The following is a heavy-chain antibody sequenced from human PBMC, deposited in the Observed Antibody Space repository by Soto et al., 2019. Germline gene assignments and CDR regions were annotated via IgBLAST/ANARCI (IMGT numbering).Heavy chain of an antibody. Sequence: EVQLVESRGGLVQPGGSLRLSCAASGFTFRSYWMHWVRQAPGKGLVWVSRINADGTSTTYADSVKGRFTISRDNAKNTLFLQMNSLRAEDTAVYYCARVRGTTSGTWGQGTLVTVSS. D-gene: IGHD2-2*01. CDR2: INADGTST. V-gene: IGHV3-74*01. CDR1: GFTFRSYW. CDR3: ARVRGTTSGT. J-gene: IGHJ5*02.